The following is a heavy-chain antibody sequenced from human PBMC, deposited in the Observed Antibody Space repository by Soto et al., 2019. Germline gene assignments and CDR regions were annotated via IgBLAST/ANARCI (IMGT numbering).Heavy chain of an antibody. V-gene: IGHV4-39*01. Sequence: SETLSLTCTVSGGSISSSSYYWGWIRQPPGKGLEWIGSIYYSGSTYYNPSLKSRVTISVDTSKNQFSLKLSSVTAADTAVYYCARIITYYDKLTPEGLFDPWGQGTLVTVSS. CDR2: IYYSGST. J-gene: IGHJ5*02. CDR1: GGSISSSSYY. D-gene: IGHD3-22*01. CDR3: ARIITYYDKLTPEGLFDP.